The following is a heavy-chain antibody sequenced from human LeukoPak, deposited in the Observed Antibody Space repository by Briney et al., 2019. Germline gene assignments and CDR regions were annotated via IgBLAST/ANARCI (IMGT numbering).Heavy chain of an antibody. CDR3: ARDQDDSSGYYDDY. J-gene: IGHJ4*02. Sequence: GGSLRLSCAASGFTFSSYSMNWVRQAPGKGLEWVSYISSSGSTIYYADFVKGRFTISRDNAKNSLYLQMNSLRAEDTAVYYCARDQDDSSGYYDDYWGQGTLVTVSS. D-gene: IGHD3-22*01. CDR1: GFTFSSYS. V-gene: IGHV3-48*04. CDR2: ISSSGSTI.